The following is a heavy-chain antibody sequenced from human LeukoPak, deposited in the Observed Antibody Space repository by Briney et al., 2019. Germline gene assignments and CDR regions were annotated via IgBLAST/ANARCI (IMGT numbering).Heavy chain of an antibody. J-gene: IGHJ4*02. Sequence: SETLSLTCAVYGGSFSGYYWSWIRQPPGKGLEWIGEINHSGSTNYNPSLKSRVTISVDTSKNQFSLKLSSVTAADTAVYYCARSDNLNYYDSSGYYEKRFDYWGQGTLVTVSS. D-gene: IGHD3-22*01. V-gene: IGHV4-34*01. CDR1: GGSFSGYY. CDR3: ARSDNLNYYDSSGYYEKRFDY. CDR2: INHSGST.